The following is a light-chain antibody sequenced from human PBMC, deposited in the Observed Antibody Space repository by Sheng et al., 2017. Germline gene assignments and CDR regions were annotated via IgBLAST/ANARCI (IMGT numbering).Light chain of an antibody. J-gene: IGKJ3*01. CDR1: EDIRNW. V-gene: IGKV1-12*01. CDR2: GAS. Sequence: DIQMTQSPSSVSASIGDRVTITCRASEDIRNWLAWYQQKPGQAPTLLIYGASNLLSGVPSRFSGSGYGTDFTLTISSLQPDDYATYYCQQYYSYPMSFGPGTKVDIK. CDR3: QQYYSYPMS.